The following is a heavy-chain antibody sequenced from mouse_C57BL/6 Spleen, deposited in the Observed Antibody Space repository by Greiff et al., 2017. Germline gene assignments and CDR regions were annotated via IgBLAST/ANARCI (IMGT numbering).Heavy chain of an antibody. CDR2: ISYDGSN. CDR1: GYSITSGYY. Sequence: EVQLQQSGPGLVKPSQSLSLTCSVTGYSITSGYYWNWIRQFPGNKLEWMGYISYDGSNNYNPSLKNRISITRDTSKNQFFLKLNSVTTEDTATYYCARGGPTGDYWGQGTTLTVSS. V-gene: IGHV3-6*01. CDR3: ARGGPTGDY. D-gene: IGHD4-1*02. J-gene: IGHJ2*01.